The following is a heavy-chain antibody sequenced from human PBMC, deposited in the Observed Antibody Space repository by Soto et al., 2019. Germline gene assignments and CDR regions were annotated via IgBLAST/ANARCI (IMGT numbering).Heavy chain of an antibody. V-gene: IGHV3-23*01. J-gene: IGHJ4*02. D-gene: IGHD3-22*01. CDR3: AKGSSSGYWYYFDY. CDR2: ISGSGGST. Sequence: PGGSLRLSCAASGFTFSSYAMSWVRQAPGKGPEWVSAISGSGGSTYYADSVKGRFTISRDNSKNTLYLQMNSLRAEDTAVYYCAKGSSSGYWYYFDYWGQGTLVTVSS. CDR1: GFTFSSYA.